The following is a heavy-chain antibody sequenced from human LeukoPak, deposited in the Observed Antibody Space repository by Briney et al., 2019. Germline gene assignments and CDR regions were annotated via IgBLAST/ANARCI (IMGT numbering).Heavy chain of an antibody. CDR1: GGSFSGYY. CDR3: ARGDAKHYDLLLGLDY. J-gene: IGHJ4*02. CDR2: INRSGST. Sequence: SETPSLTCAVYGGSFSGYYWSWIRQPPGKGLEWIGEINRSGSTNYNPSLKSRVTISVDTSKNQFSLKLSSVTAADTAVYYCARGDAKHYDLLLGLDYWGQGTLVTVSS. D-gene: IGHD3-3*01. V-gene: IGHV4-34*01.